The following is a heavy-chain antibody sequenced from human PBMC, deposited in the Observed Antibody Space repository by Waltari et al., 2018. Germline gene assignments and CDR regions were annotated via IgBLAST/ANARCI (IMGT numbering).Heavy chain of an antibody. CDR2: IIPIFGTA. CDR3: ARARTPYCSGGSCFPHYYYYYYMDV. CDR1: GGTFSSYA. J-gene: IGHJ6*03. V-gene: IGHV1-69*05. D-gene: IGHD2-15*01. Sequence: QVQLVQSGAEVKKPGSSVKVSCKASGGTFSSYAISWVRQAPGQGLEWMGGIIPIFGTANYAPKFQGRVTITTDESTSTAYMELSSLRSEDTAVYYCARARTPYCSGGSCFPHYYYYYYMDVWGKGTTVTVSS.